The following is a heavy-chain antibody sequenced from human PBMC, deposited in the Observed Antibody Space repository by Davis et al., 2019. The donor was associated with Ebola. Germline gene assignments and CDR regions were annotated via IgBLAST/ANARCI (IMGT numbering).Heavy chain of an antibody. D-gene: IGHD1-14*01. CDR3: ARGVRYNFDY. Sequence: MPSETLSLTCTVSGGSISGSYWGWVRQPPGKRLEWIGNIYFNGNTYYNPSLRSRVLISVDTSRNQFSLKLSSVTAADTAVYYCARGVRYNFDYWGQGALVTVSS. V-gene: IGHV4-59*08. CDR1: GGSISGSY. CDR2: IYFNGNT. J-gene: IGHJ4*02.